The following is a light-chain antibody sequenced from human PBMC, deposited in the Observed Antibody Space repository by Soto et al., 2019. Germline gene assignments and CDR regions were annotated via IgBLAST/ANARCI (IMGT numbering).Light chain of an antibody. J-gene: IGKJ1*01. CDR2: TGS. CDR3: LQYGSHSWT. V-gene: IGKV1-9*01. CDR1: QGISRY. Sequence: EIKLSQSPSFLSASKRDRVTITCRASQGISRYLAWYQQKPGKAPNLLIYTGSSLQSGVPSRFSGSGSGTEFTLTISRLQADDVATYYCLQYGSHSWTFGQGTMV.